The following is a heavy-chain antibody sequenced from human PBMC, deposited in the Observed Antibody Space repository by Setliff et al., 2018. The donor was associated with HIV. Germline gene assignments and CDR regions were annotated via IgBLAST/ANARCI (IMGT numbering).Heavy chain of an antibody. CDR2: INTGNGNT. J-gene: IGHJ5*02. D-gene: IGHD2-2*01. Sequence: WASVKVSCKASGYTFSTYAMHWVRQAPGQRPEWMGWINTGNGNTKYSQIFRDRVTFTRDTSADTVYMEVSSLRSEDTAVYYCARDRCNSVACYLYNWFDPWGQGTLVTVSS. CDR3: ARDRCNSVACYLYNWFDP. CDR1: GYTFSTYA. V-gene: IGHV1-3*04.